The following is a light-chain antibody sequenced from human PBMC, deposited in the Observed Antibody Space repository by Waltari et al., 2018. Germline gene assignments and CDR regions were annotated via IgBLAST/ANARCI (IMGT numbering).Light chain of an antibody. CDR3: QQANSFPLT. V-gene: IGKV1-12*01. CDR1: QAINTW. J-gene: IGKJ4*01. CDR2: AAS. Sequence: DIRMTQSPSSVSASVGDRVTLTCRASQAINTWLAWYQQKPGKVPRVLIHAASTLESGVPSRFSGNGSGTEFSLTISNLQPDDFAIYFCQQANSFPLTFGGGTKVEIK.